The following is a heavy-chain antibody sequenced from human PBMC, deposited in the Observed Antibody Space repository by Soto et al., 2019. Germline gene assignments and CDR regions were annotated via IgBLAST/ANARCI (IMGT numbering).Heavy chain of an antibody. CDR2: INPYNNTT. D-gene: IGHD3-16*01. CDR1: GYTFISYY. V-gene: IGHV1-46*01. J-gene: IGHJ5*02. CDR3: ARTFGDYIWGSFPRSPRLDP. Sequence: GASVKVSCKASGYTFISYYVHWVRQAPGQGPDWVGVINPYNNTTTYAQKFQGRITMTTDTSTSTAYMELRSLRSDDTAVYYCARTFGDYIWGSFPRSPRLDPWGQGTLVTVSS.